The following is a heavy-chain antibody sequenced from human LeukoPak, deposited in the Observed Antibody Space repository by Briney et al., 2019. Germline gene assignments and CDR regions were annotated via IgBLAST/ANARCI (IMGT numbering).Heavy chain of an antibody. D-gene: IGHD3-22*01. CDR3: ARSPTYYYDSSDFFDI. V-gene: IGHV1-18*01. J-gene: IGHJ3*02. Sequence: ASVKVSCTASGYTFTSYGISRVRQAPGQGLEWMGWISAYNGNTNYAQKLQGRVTMTTDTSTSTAYMELRSPRSDDTAVYYCARSPTYYYDSSDFFDIWGQGTMVTVSS. CDR1: GYTFTSYG. CDR2: ISAYNGNT.